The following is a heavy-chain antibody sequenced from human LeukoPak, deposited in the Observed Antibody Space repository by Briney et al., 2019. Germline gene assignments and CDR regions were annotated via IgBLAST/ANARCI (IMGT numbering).Heavy chain of an antibody. CDR3: ARDVYYGSGSYSNDAFDI. J-gene: IGHJ3*02. D-gene: IGHD3-10*01. CDR1: GFTFSSYW. Sequence: GGSLRLSCAASGFTFSSYWMHWVRQAPGKGLVWVSRINSDGSSTSYADSVKARFAISRDNAKNTLYLQMNSLRAEDMAVYYCARDVYYGSGSYSNDAFDIWGQGTMVTVSS. CDR2: INSDGSST. V-gene: IGHV3-74*01.